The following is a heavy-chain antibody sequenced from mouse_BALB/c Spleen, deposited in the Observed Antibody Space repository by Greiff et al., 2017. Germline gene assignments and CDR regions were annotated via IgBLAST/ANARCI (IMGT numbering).Heavy chain of an antibody. D-gene: IGHD1-1*01. CDR1: GFTFSSYW. Sequence: EVKVVESGGGLVQPGGSMKLSCVASGFTFSSYWMSWVRQSPEKGLEWVAEISLKSDNYATHYAESVKGKFTISRDDSKSRLYLQMNSLRAEDTGIYYCTYCGSSYYAMDYWGQGTSVTVSS. CDR2: ISLKSDNYAT. CDR3: TYCGSSYYAMDY. J-gene: IGHJ4*01. V-gene: IGHV6-6*02.